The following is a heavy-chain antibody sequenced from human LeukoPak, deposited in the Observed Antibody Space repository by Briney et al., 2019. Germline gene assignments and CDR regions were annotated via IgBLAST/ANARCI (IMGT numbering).Heavy chain of an antibody. J-gene: IGHJ4*01. CDR2: INHSGST. V-gene: IGHV4-34*01. CDR1: GGSFSDYY. CDR3: ARVQDFETRGYYLGY. D-gene: IGHD3-22*01. Sequence: SKTLSLTCAVYGGSFSDYYWNWIRQPPGKGLEWIGEINHSGSTNYNPSLKSRVTMSVDTFKNQFSLTLSSVTAADTAVYYCARVQDFETRGYYLGYWGHGTLVTVSS.